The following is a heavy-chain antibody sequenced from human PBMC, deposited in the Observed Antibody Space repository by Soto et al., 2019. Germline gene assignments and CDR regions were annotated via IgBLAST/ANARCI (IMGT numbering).Heavy chain of an antibody. J-gene: IGHJ4*02. D-gene: IGHD6-19*01. Sequence: QVQLVESGGGVVQPGRSLRLSCAAAGFTFSSYGMHWVRQAPGKGLEWVAVISYDGSNTYYADSVKGRFTISRDNSKNTLYLQMTSLRAEDTAVYYCAKDGNVYSSGWYAPSLDYWGQGTLVTVSS. V-gene: IGHV3-30*18. CDR3: AKDGNVYSSGWYAPSLDY. CDR2: ISYDGSNT. CDR1: GFTFSSYG.